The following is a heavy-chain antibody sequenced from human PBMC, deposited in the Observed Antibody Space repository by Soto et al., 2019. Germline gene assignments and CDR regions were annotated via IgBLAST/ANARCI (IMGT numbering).Heavy chain of an antibody. CDR3: ARSAGWYAVHS. V-gene: IGHV4-4*02. D-gene: IGHD6-19*01. Sequence: QVQLQESGPGLVTPSGTLSLTCAVSGYSVSSPYYWCWVRQPPGKGLEWIGEVFHTGTTSYNPSLRSRVTIAMDKSNNQFSLDLTSVTAADTAVYYCARSAGWYAVHSWGPGTLVIVSS. CDR1: GYSVSSPYY. J-gene: IGHJ4*02. CDR2: VFHTGTT.